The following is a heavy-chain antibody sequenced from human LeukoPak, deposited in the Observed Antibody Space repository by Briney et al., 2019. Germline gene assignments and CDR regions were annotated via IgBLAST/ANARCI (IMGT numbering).Heavy chain of an antibody. Sequence: PSETLSLTCTVSGGSISSSTYYWGWIRQPPGRGLEWIGSIYYSGSTYNNPSLKSRVTTSVDTSKNQFSLKLSSVTAADTAVYCCARLLYDSSGYYFFDYWGQGTLVTVSS. D-gene: IGHD3-22*01. CDR3: ARLLYDSSGYYFFDY. V-gene: IGHV4-39*01. CDR2: IYYSGST. CDR1: GGSISSSTYY. J-gene: IGHJ4*02.